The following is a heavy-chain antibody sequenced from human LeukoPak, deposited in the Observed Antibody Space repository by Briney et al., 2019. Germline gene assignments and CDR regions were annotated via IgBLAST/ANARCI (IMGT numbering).Heavy chain of an antibody. V-gene: IGHV4-30-4*01. J-gene: IGHJ5*02. CDR1: GGSISSGDYY. CDR3: AREGGLVRDLPWFDP. Sequence: PSETLSLTCTVSGGSISSGDYYWSWIRQPPGKGLEWIGYIYYSGSTYYNPSLKSRVTISVDTSKNQFSLKLSSVTAADTAVYYCAREGGLVRDLPWFDPWGQGTLVTVSS. D-gene: IGHD3-10*01. CDR2: IYYSGST.